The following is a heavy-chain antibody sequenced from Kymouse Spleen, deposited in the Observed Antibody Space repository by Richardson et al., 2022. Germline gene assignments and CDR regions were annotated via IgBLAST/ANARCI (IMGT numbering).Heavy chain of an antibody. J-gene: IGHJ6*02. CDR2: INHSGST. V-gene: IGHV4-34*01. Sequence: QVQLQQWGAGLLKPSETLSLTCAVYGGSFSGYYWSWIRQPPGKGLEWIGEINHSGSTNYNPSLKSRVTISVDTSKNQFSLKLSSVTAADTAVYYCARGEGAGYYYYYYGMDVWGQGTTVTVSS. CDR3: ARGEGAGYYYYYYGMDV. CDR1: GGSFSGYY. D-gene: IGHD6-19*01.